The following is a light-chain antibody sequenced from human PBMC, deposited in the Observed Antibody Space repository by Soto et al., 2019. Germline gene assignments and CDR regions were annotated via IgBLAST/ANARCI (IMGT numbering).Light chain of an antibody. CDR3: AAWDDSLNGVYV. CDR1: GSNLGTNT. V-gene: IGLV1-44*01. Sequence: QSVPTQPPSASGTPGQRVTISCSGSGSNLGTNTVHWYQHLPGTAPKLLIYSNDKRPSGVPDRFSGSKSGTSASLAISGLRSEDEADYYCAAWDDSLNGVYVFGPGTKLTVL. CDR2: SND. J-gene: IGLJ1*01.